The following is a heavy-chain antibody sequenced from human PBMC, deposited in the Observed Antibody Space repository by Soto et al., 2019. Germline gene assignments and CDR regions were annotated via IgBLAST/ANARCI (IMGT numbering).Heavy chain of an antibody. D-gene: IGHD5-12*01. CDR3: AREPDIVATDVGY. J-gene: IGHJ4*02. Sequence: PGGSLRLSCVASGITFGSRAMSWVRQAPGEGLEWVSTITDTGGDAKYADSVRGRFTISRDNSKRTLYLQMSSLRAEDTAVYYCAREPDIVATDVGYWGQGTLVTVSS. CDR1: GITFGSRA. CDR2: ITDTGGDA. V-gene: IGHV3-23*01.